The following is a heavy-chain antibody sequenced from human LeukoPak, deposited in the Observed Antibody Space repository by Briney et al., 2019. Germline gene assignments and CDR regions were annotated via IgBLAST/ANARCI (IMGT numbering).Heavy chain of an antibody. CDR2: INPNSGGT. CDR1: GYTFTGYY. Sequence: ASVKVSCKASGYTFTGYYMHWVRQAPGQGLEWMGWINPNSGGTNYAQKFQGRVTMTRDTSISTAYMELSRLRSDDTAVYYCARARIAAAGTLDYWGQGTLVTVSS. J-gene: IGHJ4*02. V-gene: IGHV1-2*02. D-gene: IGHD6-13*01. CDR3: ARARIAAAGTLDY.